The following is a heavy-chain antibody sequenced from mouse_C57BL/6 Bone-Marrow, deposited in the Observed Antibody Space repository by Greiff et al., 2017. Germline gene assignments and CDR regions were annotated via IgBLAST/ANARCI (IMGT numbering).Heavy chain of an antibody. J-gene: IGHJ3*01. Sequence: EVQVEASGGGLVKPGGSLKLSCAASGFTFSDYGMHWVRQAPEKGLEWVAYISSGSSTIYYADTVKGRFTISRDNAKNTLFLQMTSLRSEDTAMYDCARDYDYDDGAWFAYWGQGTLVTVSA. V-gene: IGHV5-17*01. CDR1: GFTFSDYG. D-gene: IGHD2-4*01. CDR3: ARDYDYDDGAWFAY. CDR2: ISSGSSTI.